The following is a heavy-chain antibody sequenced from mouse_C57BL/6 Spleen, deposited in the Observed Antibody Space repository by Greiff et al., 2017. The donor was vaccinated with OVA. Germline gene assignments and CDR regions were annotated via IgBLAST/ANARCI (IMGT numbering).Heavy chain of an antibody. J-gene: IGHJ3*01. V-gene: IGHV5-9-1*02. CDR1: GFTFSSYA. Sequence: EVKLVESGEGLVKPGGSLKLSCAASGFTFSSYAMSLVRQTPEKRLEWVAYISSGGDYIYYADTVKGRFTISRDNARNTLYLQMSSLKSEDTAMYYCTSDYDWFAYWGQGTLVTVSA. CDR2: ISSGGDYI. CDR3: TSDYDWFAY. D-gene: IGHD2-4*01.